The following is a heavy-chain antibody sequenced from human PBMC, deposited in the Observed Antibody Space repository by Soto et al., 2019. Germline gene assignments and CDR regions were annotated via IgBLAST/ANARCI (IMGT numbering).Heavy chain of an antibody. V-gene: IGHV4-59*01. Sequence: PSETLSLTCTVSGGSISNYYWSWIRQPPGKGLEWIGCIFYSGSTNYSPSLRSRVTISVDTSKNQFSLELSSVTAADTAVYYCARDGKVSGSATHWFDSXGQGTLVTVSS. J-gene: IGHJ5*01. CDR2: IFYSGST. CDR3: ARDGKVSGSATHWFDS. CDR1: GGSISNYY. D-gene: IGHD1-26*01.